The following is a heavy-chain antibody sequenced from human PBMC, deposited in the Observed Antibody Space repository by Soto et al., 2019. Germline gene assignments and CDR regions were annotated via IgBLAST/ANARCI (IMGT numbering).Heavy chain of an antibody. CDR2: ISGSGVST. D-gene: IGHD2-8*01. V-gene: IGHV3-23*01. CDR3: AKACTNGVCYIDY. CDR1: GFTFSSYA. Sequence: EVQLLESGGGLVQPGGSLRLSCAASGFTFSSYAMSWLRQAPGKGLEWVSAISGSGVSTYYADSVKGRFTISRDNSKNTLYLQMNSLRAEDTAVYYCAKACTNGVCYIDYWVQGTLVTVSS. J-gene: IGHJ4*02.